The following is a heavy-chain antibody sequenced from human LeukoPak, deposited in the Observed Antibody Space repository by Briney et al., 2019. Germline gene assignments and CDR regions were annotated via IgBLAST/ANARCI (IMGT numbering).Heavy chain of an antibody. CDR1: GFTFSNYG. V-gene: IGHV3-64D*09. Sequence: GGSLRLSCSASGFTFSNYGMHWVRQAPGKGLEYVSAVTSSGGSTYYADSVKGRFAISRDNSKNTLYLQMSSLGAEDTAVYYCVQSVRGLSGYWGQGTLVTVSS. D-gene: IGHD2-2*01. J-gene: IGHJ4*02. CDR3: VQSVRGLSGY. CDR2: VTSSGGST.